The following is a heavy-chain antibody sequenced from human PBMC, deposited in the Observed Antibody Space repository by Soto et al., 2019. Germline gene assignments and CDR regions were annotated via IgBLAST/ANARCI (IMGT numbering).Heavy chain of an antibody. CDR3: ACWSIAAAEY. V-gene: IGHV4-39*01. J-gene: IGHJ4*02. D-gene: IGHD6-13*01. CDR1: GGSIITDNYY. Sequence: SETLSLTCTVSGGSIITDNYYWGWARQPPGKGLEWIGTIYYSGSTYYNPSLKSRLTISVDTSKSQFSLKLSSVTAADTAMYYCACWSIAAAEYWGRGTLVTVSS. CDR2: IYYSGST.